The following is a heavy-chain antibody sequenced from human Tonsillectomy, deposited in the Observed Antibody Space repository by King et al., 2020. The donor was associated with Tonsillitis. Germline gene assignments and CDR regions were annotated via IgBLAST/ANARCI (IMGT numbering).Heavy chain of an antibody. D-gene: IGHD2-15*01. CDR3: AKVPRLLGPIAKYYYYGMDV. V-gene: IGHV3-30*02. J-gene: IGHJ6*02. CDR1: GFTFSNYG. Sequence: VQLVQSGGGVVQPGGSLRLSCATSGFTFSNYGMHWVRQAPGRGLEWVAFIRSDGSHEDYADSVKGRFTISRDNSKNTLYLQMNSLRAEDTAVYYCAKVPRLLGPIAKYYYYGMDVWGQGTTVTVSS. CDR2: IRSDGSHE.